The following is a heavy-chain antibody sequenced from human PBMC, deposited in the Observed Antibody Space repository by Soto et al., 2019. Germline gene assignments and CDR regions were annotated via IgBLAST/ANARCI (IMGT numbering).Heavy chain of an antibody. Sequence: EVQLVESGGGLVQPGRSLRLSCAVSGFTFDDYAMQWVRQAPGKGLEWGSGISWNSGRIGYADSVKGRFTISRDNAKNSLYLQMNSLRPEDTALYYCAKSGGMSDVWGKGTTVTVSS. V-gene: IGHV3-9*01. CDR2: ISWNSGRI. CDR3: AKSGGMSDV. CDR1: GFTFDDYA. D-gene: IGHD3-16*01. J-gene: IGHJ6*04.